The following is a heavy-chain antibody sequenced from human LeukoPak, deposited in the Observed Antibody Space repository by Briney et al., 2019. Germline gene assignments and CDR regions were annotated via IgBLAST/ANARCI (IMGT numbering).Heavy chain of an antibody. Sequence: GASVKVSCKASGYTFTTYWIQWVRQAPGQGLEWVALINPNDGSTTYAHKFQGRVTMTRDTSTSTVYMDLSRLTSEDTAVYYCAREVRDPDAFDIWGQGTMVTVSS. D-gene: IGHD3-10*01. CDR2: INPNDGST. V-gene: IGHV1-46*01. J-gene: IGHJ3*02. CDR1: GYTFTTYW. CDR3: AREVRDPDAFDI.